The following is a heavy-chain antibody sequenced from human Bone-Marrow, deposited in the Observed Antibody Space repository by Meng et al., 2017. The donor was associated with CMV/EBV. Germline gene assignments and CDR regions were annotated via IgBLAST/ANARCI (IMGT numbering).Heavy chain of an antibody. Sequence: ASVKVSCKASGYAFVSYGFNWVRQAPGQGLEWMGWISAFNGKTEFAQKFQDRLTMTTDTSTSTVSMELRSLRSDDTAVYFCARELHCSGITCYNYYFDLWGQGTLVTVSS. D-gene: IGHD2-2*02. V-gene: IGHV1-18*01. J-gene: IGHJ4*02. CDR3: ARELHCSGITCYNYYFDL. CDR1: GYAFVSYG. CDR2: ISAFNGKT.